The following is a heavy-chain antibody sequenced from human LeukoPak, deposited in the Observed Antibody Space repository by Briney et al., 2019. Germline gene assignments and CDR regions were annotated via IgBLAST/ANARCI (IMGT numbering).Heavy chain of an antibody. CDR2: ISVSGATT. CDR3: AKAGSSWLNYFDY. D-gene: IGHD6-13*01. V-gene: IGHV3-23*01. Sequence: PGGSLRLSCAASGFNFSSYAMTWVRQAPGKGLEWVSTISVSGATTYYADSVKGRFTISRDNSKNTLSLQMNSLRADDTAVYYCAKAGSSWLNYFDYWGQGTLVTVSS. J-gene: IGHJ4*02. CDR1: GFNFSSYA.